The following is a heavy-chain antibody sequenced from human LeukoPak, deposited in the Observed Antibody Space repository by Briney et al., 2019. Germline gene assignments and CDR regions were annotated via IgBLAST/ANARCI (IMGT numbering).Heavy chain of an antibody. V-gene: IGHV3-7*04. J-gene: IGHJ6*02. D-gene: IGHD6-13*01. CDR2: IKQGGSER. CDR1: GFTFSSYW. Sequence: GGSLRLSCAASGFTFSSYWMSWVRQAPGKGLEWVANIKQGGSERHYMVSVKGRFTGSGDNAKNSMYLQMHNLRAADTAVYYCARDLAATATRGYFYYGMDVWGQGTTVTVPS. CDR3: ARDLAATATRGYFYYGMDV.